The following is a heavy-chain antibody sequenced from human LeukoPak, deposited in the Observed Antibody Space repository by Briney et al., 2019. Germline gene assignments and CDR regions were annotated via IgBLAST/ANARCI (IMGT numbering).Heavy chain of an antibody. CDR2: IFYDGGT. J-gene: IGHJ4*02. V-gene: IGHV4-59*11. CDR3: ARDARFGWDYFDS. CDR1: GDSFSDHH. D-gene: IGHD3-16*01. Sequence: SETLSLPCTVSGDSFSDHHGRWIPQPTGKGLERIGYIFYDGGTNYNPSLQSRVTISIDTSKNRFSLRLSSVTAADTAVYYGARDARFGWDYFDSWGQGTLVIVSS.